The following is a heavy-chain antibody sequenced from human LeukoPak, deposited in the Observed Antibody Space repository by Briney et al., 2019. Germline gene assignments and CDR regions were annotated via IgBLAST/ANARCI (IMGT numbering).Heavy chain of an antibody. CDR3: ARDREWHYGDKGYFDL. D-gene: IGHD4-17*01. J-gene: IGHJ2*01. CDR1: GFTLNNYA. V-gene: IGHV3-48*04. CDR2: ISDSSTTI. Sequence: PGGSLRLSCAASGFTLNNYAMTWVRQAPGKGLEWLSYISDSSTTIYYADSVKGRFTISRDNAKNSLYLRLNSLRADDTAVYYCARDREWHYGDKGYFDLWGRGTLLIVSS.